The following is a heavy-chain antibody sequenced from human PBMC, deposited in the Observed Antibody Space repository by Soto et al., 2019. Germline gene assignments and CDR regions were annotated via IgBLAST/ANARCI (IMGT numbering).Heavy chain of an antibody. CDR1: GFTVSSNY. CDR2: IYSGGST. V-gene: IGHV3-66*01. J-gene: IGHJ6*02. D-gene: IGHD6-13*01. CDR3: ARARQQLAGGYYYGMDV. Sequence: EVQLVESGGGLVQPGGSLRLSCAASGFTVSSNYMSWVRQAPGKGLEWVSVIYSGGSTYYADSVKGRFTISRDNSKNTXYLQMNSLRAEDTAVYYCARARQQLAGGYYYGMDVWGQGTTVTVSS.